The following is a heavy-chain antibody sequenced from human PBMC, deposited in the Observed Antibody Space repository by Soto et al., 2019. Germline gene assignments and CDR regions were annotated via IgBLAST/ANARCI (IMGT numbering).Heavy chain of an antibody. D-gene: IGHD2-15*01. V-gene: IGHV1-18*04. CDR1: GYTFTSYG. CDR3: ARDVGDYYYYGMDV. J-gene: IGHJ6*02. Sequence: QVQLGQSGAEVKKPGASVKVSCKASGYTFTSYGINWVRQATGQGLEWMGWISAYNGNTNYAQKLQGRVTMTTDTSTSTAYMELRNLRSDDTAVYYCARDVGDYYYYGMDVWGQGTTVTVSS. CDR2: ISAYNGNT.